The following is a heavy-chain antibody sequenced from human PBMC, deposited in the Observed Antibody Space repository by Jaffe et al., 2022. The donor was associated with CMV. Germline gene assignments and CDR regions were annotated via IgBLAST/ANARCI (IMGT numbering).Heavy chain of an antibody. D-gene: IGHD3-3*01. CDR3: ARPLANYDFWSGYYTGLGGNWFDP. CDR2: IYYSGST. V-gene: IGHV4-39*01. Sequence: QLQLQESGPGLVKPSETLSLTCTVSGGSISSSSYYWGWIRQPPGKGLEWIGSIYYSGSTYYNPSLKSRVTISVDTSKNQFSLKLSSVTAADTAVYYCARPLANYDFWSGYYTGLGGNWFDPWGQGTLVTVSS. J-gene: IGHJ5*02. CDR1: GGSISSSSYY.